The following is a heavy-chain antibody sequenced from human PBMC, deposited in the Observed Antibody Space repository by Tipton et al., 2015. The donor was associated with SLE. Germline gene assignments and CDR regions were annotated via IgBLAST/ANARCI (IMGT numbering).Heavy chain of an antibody. J-gene: IGHJ6*02. CDR1: GYTFTSYY. Sequence: QLVQSGAEVKKPGASVKVSCKASGYTFTSYYMHWGRQSPGQGLEWMGIINPSGGSTSYAQKFQGRVTMTRDTSTSTVYMELSSLRSEDTAVYYCARGDYYDSSGYPYYYGMDVWGQGTTVTVSS. CDR2: INPSGGST. D-gene: IGHD3-22*01. V-gene: IGHV1-46*01. CDR3: ARGDYYDSSGYPYYYGMDV.